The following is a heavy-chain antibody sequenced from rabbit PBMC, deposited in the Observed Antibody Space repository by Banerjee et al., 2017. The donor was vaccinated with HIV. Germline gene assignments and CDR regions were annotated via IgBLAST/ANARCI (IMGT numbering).Heavy chain of an antibody. V-gene: IGHV1S45*01. CDR3: ARDTSSSFSSYGMDL. J-gene: IGHJ6*01. Sequence: LEESGGGLVKPGGTLTLTCTVSGFSFSSNWICWVRQAPGKGLEWIACIDTSNGDTDYANWPKGRFTISKTSSTTVTLQVTRLTAADTATYFCARDTSSSFSSYGMDLWGQGTLVTVS. CDR1: GFSFSSNW. D-gene: IGHD1-1*01. CDR2: IDTSNGDT.